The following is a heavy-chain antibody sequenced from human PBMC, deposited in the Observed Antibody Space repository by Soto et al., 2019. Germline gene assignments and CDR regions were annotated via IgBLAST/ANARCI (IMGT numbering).Heavy chain of an antibody. Sequence: SVKVSCKAPGGTFSTYAISWVRQAPGQGLEWMGGIIPMFGTANYAQRFQDRVTITADESTNTVYMELSSMRSEDTAVYFCASGIQLWLRRINNGYSGWGQGTLVTVSS. CDR2: IIPMFGTA. CDR3: ASGIQLWLRRINNGYSG. V-gene: IGHV1-69*13. CDR1: GGTFSTYA. D-gene: IGHD5-18*01. J-gene: IGHJ4*02.